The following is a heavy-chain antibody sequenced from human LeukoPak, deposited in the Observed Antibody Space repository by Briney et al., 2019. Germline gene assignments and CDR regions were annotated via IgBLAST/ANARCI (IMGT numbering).Heavy chain of an antibody. V-gene: IGHV3-21*01. CDR1: GSTFSSYS. CDR3: ARGSILVAEWAADY. CDR2: ISSSSSYI. Sequence: GGSLRLSCAASGSTFSSYSMNWVRQAPGKGLEWVSSISSSSSYIYYADSVKGRFTISRDNAKNSLYLQMDSLRAEDTAVYYCARGSILVAEWAADYWGQGTLVTVSS. D-gene: IGHD6-19*01. J-gene: IGHJ4*02.